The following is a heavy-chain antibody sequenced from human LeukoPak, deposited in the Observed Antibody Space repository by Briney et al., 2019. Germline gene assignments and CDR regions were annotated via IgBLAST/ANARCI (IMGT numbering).Heavy chain of an antibody. CDR3: VDMVRGVIIGGLDDY. Sequence: GGSLRFSCAASGFAFSSYAMSWVRQAPGKGLEWVSAISGSGGSTYYADSVKGRFTISRDNSKNTLYLQMNSLRAQDTAVYYCVDMVRGVIIGGLDDYWGQGTLVTVSS. V-gene: IGHV3-23*01. J-gene: IGHJ4*02. D-gene: IGHD3-10*01. CDR2: ISGSGGST. CDR1: GFAFSSYA.